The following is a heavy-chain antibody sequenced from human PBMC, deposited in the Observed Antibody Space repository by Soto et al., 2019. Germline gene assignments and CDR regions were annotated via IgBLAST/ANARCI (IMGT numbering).Heavy chain of an antibody. CDR3: ASTHWNYYGMDV. CDR2: IDPSDSYT. V-gene: IGHV5-10-1*01. J-gene: IGHJ6*02. Sequence: GESLKISCKGSGYSFTSYWISWVRQMPGKGLEWMGRIDPSDSYTNYSPSFQGHVTISADKSISTAYLQWSSLKASDTAMYYRASTHWNYYGMDVWGQGTTVTVSS. CDR1: GYSFTSYW. D-gene: IGHD1-1*01.